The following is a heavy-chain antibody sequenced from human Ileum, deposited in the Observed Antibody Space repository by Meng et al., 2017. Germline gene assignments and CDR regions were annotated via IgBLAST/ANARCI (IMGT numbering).Heavy chain of an antibody. J-gene: IGHJ2*01. CDR2: IIPIFGTA. D-gene: IGHD2-21*02. CDR3: ARDWAYCGGDGYSGEGYFDL. CDR1: GGTFSSYA. V-gene: IGHV1-69*13. Sequence: SVKVSCKASGGTFSSYAISWVRQAPGQGLEWMGGIIPIFGTANYAQKFQGRVTITADESTSTAYVELSSLRSEDTAVYYCARDWAYCGGDGYSGEGYFDLWGRGTLVTVSS.